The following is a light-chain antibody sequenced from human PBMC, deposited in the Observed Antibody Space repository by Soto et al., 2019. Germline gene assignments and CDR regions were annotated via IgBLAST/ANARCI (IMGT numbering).Light chain of an antibody. J-gene: IGKJ4*01. V-gene: IGKV1-39*01. CDR1: QSISAY. Sequence: DIQMTQSPSSLSASVGDRVTITCRASQSISAYLNWYQQKPGKAPNLLIFAASTLQSGVPSRFSGRGYGTDFTLTIRSLQPQDFATYYCKQSYAANLNFGGGT. CDR2: AAS. CDR3: KQSYAANLN.